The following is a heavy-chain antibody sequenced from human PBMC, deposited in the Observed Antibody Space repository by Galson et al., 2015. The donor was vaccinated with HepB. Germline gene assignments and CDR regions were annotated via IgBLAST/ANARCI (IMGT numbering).Heavy chain of an antibody. Sequence: LRLSCAASGFTFSSYVMTWVRQAPGKGLEWVSSSSGSGGTTYADSVKGRFTISRDNSKNTLYLQMNSLRPEDTAVYSCAKQDKYCDYVWFGPWGQGTLVTVSS. CDR3: AKQDKYCDYVWFGP. CDR2: SSGSGGTT. J-gene: IGHJ5*02. V-gene: IGHV3-23*01. CDR1: GFTFSSYV. D-gene: IGHD4-17*01.